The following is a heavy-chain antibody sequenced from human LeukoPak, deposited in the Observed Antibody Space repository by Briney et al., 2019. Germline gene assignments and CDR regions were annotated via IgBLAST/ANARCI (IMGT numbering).Heavy chain of an antibody. CDR1: GGSFSGYY. CDR2: IYHSGST. CDR3: AIHDYGDYGGFDY. Sequence: PSETLSLTCAVYGGSFSGYYWSWIRQPPGKGLEWIGEIYHSGSTNYNPSLKSRVTISVDKSKNQFSLKLSSVTAADTAVYYCAIHDYGDYGGFDYWGQGTLVTVSS. J-gene: IGHJ4*02. D-gene: IGHD4-17*01. V-gene: IGHV4-34*01.